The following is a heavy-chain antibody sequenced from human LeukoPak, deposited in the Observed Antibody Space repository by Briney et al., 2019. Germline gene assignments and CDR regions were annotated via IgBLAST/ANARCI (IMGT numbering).Heavy chain of an antibody. CDR1: GFTFSGYA. V-gene: IGHV3-23*01. J-gene: IGHJ4*02. CDR2: ITGSGDAT. CDR3: VRHAGRAGGQ. Sequence: GGSLRLSCAASGFTFSGYAMAWVRQTPGKGLEWVSAITGSGDATYYTDSVKGRFTISRDNAKNSLHLQMNSLRVEDTAVYHCVRHAGRAGGQWGQGTLIAVSS. D-gene: IGHD3-10*01.